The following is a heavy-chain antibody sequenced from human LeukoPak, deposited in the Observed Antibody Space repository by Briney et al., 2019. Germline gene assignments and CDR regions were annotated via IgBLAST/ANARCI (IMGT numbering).Heavy chain of an antibody. Sequence: GGSLRLSCAGSGFTVTNNYMSWIRQAPETGLEWLSYTSPSGGTIYYTDSVKGRFTMSRDNAQNALYLEMNSLRAEDTALYYCARDHKGGDGADAFDIWGHGTMVTVSS. D-gene: IGHD5-24*01. CDR2: TSPSGGTI. J-gene: IGHJ3*02. CDR1: GFTVTNNY. V-gene: IGHV3-11*01. CDR3: ARDHKGGDGADAFDI.